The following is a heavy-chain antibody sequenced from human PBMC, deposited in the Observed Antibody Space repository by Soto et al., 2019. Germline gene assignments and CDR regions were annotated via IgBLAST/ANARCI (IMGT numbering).Heavy chain of an antibody. CDR2: IIPILGIA. J-gene: IGHJ4*02. CDR1: GGTFSSYT. V-gene: IGHV1-69*04. D-gene: IGHD4-17*01. Sequence: SVKVSCKASGGTFSSYTISWVRQAPGQGLEWMGRIIPILGIANYAQKFQGIVTITADKSTSTAYMELSSLRSEDTAVYYCAREKYGDGYFDYWGQGTLVTVSS. CDR3: AREKYGDGYFDY.